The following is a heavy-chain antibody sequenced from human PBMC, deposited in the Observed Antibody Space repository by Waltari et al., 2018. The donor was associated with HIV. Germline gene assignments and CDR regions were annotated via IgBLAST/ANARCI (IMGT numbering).Heavy chain of an antibody. D-gene: IGHD6-13*01. V-gene: IGHV3-33*01. Sequence: QVQLVESGGGVVQPGRSLRLSCATFGFTLSSFGMHWVRQAPGKGLEWVTVIWYDGSKKYYADSVKGRFTISRDNSKNTLYLQMNSLRIEDTAVYYCARKYSSSWGAPFDYWGQGTLVTVSS. J-gene: IGHJ4*02. CDR3: ARKYSSSWGAPFDY. CDR1: GFTLSSFG. CDR2: IWYDGSKK.